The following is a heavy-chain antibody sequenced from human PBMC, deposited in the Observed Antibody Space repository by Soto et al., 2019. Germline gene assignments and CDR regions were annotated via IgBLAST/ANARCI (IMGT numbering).Heavy chain of an antibody. CDR2: ISAYNGNT. Sequence: GASVKVSCKASGYTFTSYVISWVRQAPGQGLDCIGWISAYNGNTNYAQKLQGRVTMTTDTSTSTAYMELRSLRSDDTAVYDCARDRPTGGNYGMDVWGQGTTVTVSS. CDR1: GYTFTSYV. J-gene: IGHJ6*02. V-gene: IGHV1-18*01. CDR3: ARDRPTGGNYGMDV. D-gene: IGHD7-27*01.